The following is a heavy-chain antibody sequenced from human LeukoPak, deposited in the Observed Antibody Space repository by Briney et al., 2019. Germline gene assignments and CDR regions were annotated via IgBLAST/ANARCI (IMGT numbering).Heavy chain of an antibody. V-gene: IGHV4-59*01. D-gene: IGHD1-26*01. CDR3: ARALVGAWYYFDY. CDR1: GGSISSYY. J-gene: IGHJ4*02. CDR2: IYYSGST. Sequence: PSETLSLTCTVSGGSISSYYWSWIRQPPGKGLEWIGYIYYSGSTNYNPSLKSRVTISVGTSKNQFSLKLSSVTAADTAVYYCARALVGAWYYFDYWGQGTLVTVSS.